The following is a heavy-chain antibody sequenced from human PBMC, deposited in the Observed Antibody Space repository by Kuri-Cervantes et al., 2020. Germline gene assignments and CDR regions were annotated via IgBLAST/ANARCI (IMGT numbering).Heavy chain of an antibody. Sequence: GGSLRLSCAASGFTFSSYGMHWVRQAPGKGLEWVAVIWYDGSNKYYADSVKGRFTISRDNGKNSLYLQMNSLRDEDTALYYCVRRQGWSGMDVWGQGTTVTVSS. V-gene: IGHV3-33*01. CDR2: IWYDGSNK. CDR3: VRRQGWSGMDV. CDR1: GFTFSSYG. J-gene: IGHJ6*02.